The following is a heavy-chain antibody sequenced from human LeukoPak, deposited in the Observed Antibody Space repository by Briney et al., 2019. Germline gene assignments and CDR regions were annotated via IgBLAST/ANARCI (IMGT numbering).Heavy chain of an antibody. J-gene: IGHJ4*02. CDR3: ARMTTGHDF. CDR1: GTSFSSYY. Sequence: SETLSLTCAVSGTSFSSYYWSWIRQPPGKGLEWIGEVNHSGYTNDNPSLKSRVTISVDTSKNQFSLRLRSVTAADTGVYFCARMTTGHDFWGQGSLVTVSS. CDR2: VNHSGYT. V-gene: IGHV4-34*01. D-gene: IGHD4-17*01.